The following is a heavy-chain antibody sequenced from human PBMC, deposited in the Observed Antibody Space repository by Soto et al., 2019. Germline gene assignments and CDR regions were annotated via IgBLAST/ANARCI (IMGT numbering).Heavy chain of an antibody. CDR1: GFTFRTYA. D-gene: IGHD4-17*01. V-gene: IGHV3-23*01. CDR3: AHPRGYGVFDAYDI. CDR2: ISANAYNT. J-gene: IGHJ3*02. Sequence: LRLSFAASGFTFRTYAMSWVRQAPGKGLEWVSAISANAYNTYYADSVKGRFTISRDNSMNALYLQMSSLRIEDTAVYYCAHPRGYGVFDAYDIWGQGTMVTVSS.